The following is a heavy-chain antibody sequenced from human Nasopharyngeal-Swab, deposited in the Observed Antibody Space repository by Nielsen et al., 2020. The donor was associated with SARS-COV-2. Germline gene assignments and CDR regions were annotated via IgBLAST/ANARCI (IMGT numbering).Heavy chain of an antibody. Sequence: GSLRLSCTVSGGSISSYYWSWIRQPPGKGLEWIGYIYYSGSTNYNPSLKSRVTISVDTSKNQFSLKLSSVTAADTAVYYCARGRRPNPLDWGQGTLVTVSS. CDR1: GGSISSYY. J-gene: IGHJ4*02. D-gene: IGHD6-6*01. V-gene: IGHV4-59*12. CDR3: ARGRRPNPLD. CDR2: IYYSGST.